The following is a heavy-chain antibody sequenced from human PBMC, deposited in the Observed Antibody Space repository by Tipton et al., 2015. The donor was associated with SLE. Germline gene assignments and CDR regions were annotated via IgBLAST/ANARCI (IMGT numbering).Heavy chain of an antibody. D-gene: IGHD2-2*02. V-gene: IGHV3-30*04. CDR2: ISYDGSNK. CDR1: GFTFSIYA. J-gene: IGHJ4*02. CDR3: ASSLPYGGLFDY. Sequence: SLRLSCAASGFTFSIYAMHWVRQAPGKGLEWVAVISYDGSNKYYADSVKGRFTISRDNPKNTLCLQMNSLRAEDTAVYYCASSLPYGGLFDYWGQGTLVTVSS.